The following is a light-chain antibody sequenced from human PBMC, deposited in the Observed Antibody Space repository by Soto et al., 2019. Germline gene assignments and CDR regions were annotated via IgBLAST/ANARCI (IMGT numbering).Light chain of an antibody. CDR3: CSYAGTYTPV. V-gene: IGLV2-11*01. CDR2: DVS. CDR1: SSDVGGYNF. J-gene: IGLJ3*02. Sequence: QSALTQPRSVSGSPGQSVTISCTGTSSDVGGYNFVSWYQQHPGKAPKLMIFDVSARPSGVPDRFSGSKSGNTASLTISGLQAEDEADYYCCSYAGTYTPVFGGGTKVTVL.